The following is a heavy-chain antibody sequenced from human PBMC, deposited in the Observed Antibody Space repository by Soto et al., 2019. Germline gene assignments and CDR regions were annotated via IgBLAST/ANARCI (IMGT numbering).Heavy chain of an antibody. D-gene: IGHD5-18*01. V-gene: IGHV1-18*01. CDR1: GVTFASYC. Sequence: ASVKVSSKAAGVTFASYCLSSVQQSPRQGLEWMGWIRAYSGITYYARKRHGRVTRTTDTYTRTAYMELRSMRYDDTAVYYCATLSKAMVRGQDAFDIRG. CDR2: IRAYSGIT. J-gene: IGHJ3*02. CDR3: ATLSKAMVRGQDAFDI.